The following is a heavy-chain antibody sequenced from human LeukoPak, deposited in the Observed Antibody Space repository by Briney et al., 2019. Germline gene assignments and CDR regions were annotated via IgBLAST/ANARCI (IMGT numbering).Heavy chain of an antibody. CDR3: ARDQPPFWYYDSTGYFDY. CDR1: GFTFGSYA. CDR2: ISNDGSHK. Sequence: GSRRLAWAVAGFTFGSYAMEWVRQAPGKGLEWVAVISNDGSHKYYAASVKGRLTIYRDNSKNTLYLQMNSLRAEDTAVYYCARDQPPFWYYDSTGYFDYWGQGTLVTVSS. D-gene: IGHD3-22*01. V-gene: IGHV3-30*11. J-gene: IGHJ4*02.